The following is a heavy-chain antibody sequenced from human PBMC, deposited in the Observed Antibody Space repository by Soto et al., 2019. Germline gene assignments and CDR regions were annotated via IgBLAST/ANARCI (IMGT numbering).Heavy chain of an antibody. CDR1: GFTFDDYA. J-gene: IGHJ6*03. V-gene: IGHV3-9*01. CDR2: ISWNSGSI. Sequence: GGSLRLSCAASGFTFDDYAMHWVRQAPGKGLEWVSGISWNSGSIGYADSVKGRFTISRDNAKNSLYLQMNSLRAEDTALYYCAKSVTAALHSCDMDVWGKGTTVTVSS. D-gene: IGHD2-21*01. CDR3: AKSVTAALHSCDMDV.